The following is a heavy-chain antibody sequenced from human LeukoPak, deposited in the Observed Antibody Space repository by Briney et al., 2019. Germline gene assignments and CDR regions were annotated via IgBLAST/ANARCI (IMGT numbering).Heavy chain of an antibody. Sequence: GRSLRLSCEASGFTFSSYGMHWVRPAPGKGLEWVALIWYDGRNENYADSVKGRFTISRDNSKNTLYLQMNSLRAEDTAMYYCARDQCSGGSCYSGYWGQGTLVTVSS. CDR2: IWYDGRNE. CDR3: ARDQCSGGSCYSGY. J-gene: IGHJ4*02. D-gene: IGHD2-15*01. CDR1: GFTFSSYG. V-gene: IGHV3-33*01.